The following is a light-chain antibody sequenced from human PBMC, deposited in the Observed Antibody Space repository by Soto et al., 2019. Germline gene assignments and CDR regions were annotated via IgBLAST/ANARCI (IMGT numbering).Light chain of an antibody. Sequence: EIVLTQSPGTLSLSPGERATLSCRASQSVSSSYLAWYQQKPGQAPRLLIYGASSRATGIPDRFSGSGSGTDFTLTISRLEPEEFAVYYCQQDGSSHMTFVQGTQVEIK. CDR3: QQDGSSHMT. J-gene: IGKJ1*01. CDR1: QSVSSSY. V-gene: IGKV3-20*01. CDR2: GAS.